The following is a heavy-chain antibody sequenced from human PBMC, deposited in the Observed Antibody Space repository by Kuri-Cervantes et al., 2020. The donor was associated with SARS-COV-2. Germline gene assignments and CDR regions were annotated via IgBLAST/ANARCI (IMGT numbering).Heavy chain of an antibody. V-gene: IGHV4-34*01. Sequence: SEPLSLTCTVPGGSISSYYWSWIRQPPGKGLEWFGEINHSGSTNYNPSLKSRVTISVDTSKNQFSLKLSSVTAADTAVYYCARPHCSSTSCYKGSIGWFDPWGQGTLVTVSS. J-gene: IGHJ5*02. CDR2: INHSGST. D-gene: IGHD2-2*01. CDR3: ARPHCSSTSCYKGSIGWFDP. CDR1: GGSISSYY.